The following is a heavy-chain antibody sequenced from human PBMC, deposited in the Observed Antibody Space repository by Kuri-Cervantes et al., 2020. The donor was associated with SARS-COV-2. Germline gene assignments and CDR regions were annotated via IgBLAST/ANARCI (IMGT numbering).Heavy chain of an antibody. CDR3: ARDPY. J-gene: IGHJ1*01. V-gene: IGHV3-74*01. Sequence: GESLKISCAASGFTFSSNAMSWVRQAPGKGLEWVSRINSDGSSTSYADSVKGRFTISRDNAKNTLYLQMNSLRAEDTAVYSCARDPYWGQGTLVTVSS. CDR1: GFTFSSNA. CDR2: INSDGSST.